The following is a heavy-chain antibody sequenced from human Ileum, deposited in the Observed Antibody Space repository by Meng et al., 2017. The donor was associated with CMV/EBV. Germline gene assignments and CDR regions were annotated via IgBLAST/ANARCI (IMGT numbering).Heavy chain of an antibody. J-gene: IGHJ4*02. D-gene: IGHD5-18*01. CDR1: RFTFSSYA. V-gene: IGHV3-23*01. Sequence: ASRFTFSSYAMSWVRQAPGKGLEWVSAISGSGGSTYYADSVKGRFTISRDNSKNTLYLQMNSLRAEDTAVYYCAKGATYTAMVTFDYWGQGALVTVSS. CDR3: AKGATYTAMVTFDY. CDR2: ISGSGGST.